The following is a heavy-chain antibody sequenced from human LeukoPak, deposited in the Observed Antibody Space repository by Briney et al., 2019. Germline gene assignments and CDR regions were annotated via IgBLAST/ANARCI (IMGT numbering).Heavy chain of an antibody. J-gene: IGHJ4*02. CDR1: GGSISSSSYY. D-gene: IGHD1-26*01. Sequence: PSETLSLTCTVSGGSISSSSYYWGWIRQPPGKGLEWIGSIYYSGSTYYSPSLKSRVAISVDTSKNQFSLKLSSVTAADTAVYYCARREVGANFDYWGQGTLVTVSS. V-gene: IGHV4-39*01. CDR2: IYYSGST. CDR3: ARREVGANFDY.